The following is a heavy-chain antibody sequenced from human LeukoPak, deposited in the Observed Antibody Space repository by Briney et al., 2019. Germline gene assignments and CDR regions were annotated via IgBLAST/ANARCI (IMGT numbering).Heavy chain of an antibody. D-gene: IGHD5-12*01. J-gene: IGHJ5*02. Sequence: SETLSLTCSVSGGSISSTSFYWGWIRRPPGKGLEWVASIYYSGTTHYNPSLKSRVTMSVDTSKHQFSLKLSAVTAADTAVYYCARQFHGSGYVDDLWGQGTLVTVSS. V-gene: IGHV4-39*01. CDR1: GGSISSTSFY. CDR2: IYYSGTT. CDR3: ARQFHGSGYVDDL.